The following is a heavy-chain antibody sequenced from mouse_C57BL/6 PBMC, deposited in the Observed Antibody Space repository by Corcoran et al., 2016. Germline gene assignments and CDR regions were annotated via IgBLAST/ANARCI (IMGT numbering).Heavy chain of an antibody. CDR1: GYAFSSYW. D-gene: IGHD2-4*01. CDR2: IYPGDGDT. CDR3: ARHYDYDVGYFDV. V-gene: IGHV1-80*01. Sequence: QVQLQQSGAELVKPGASVKISCKASGYAFSSYWMNWVKQGPGKGLEWIGQIYPGDGDTNYNGKFKGKATLTADKSSSTAYMQLSSLTSEDSAVYFCARHYDYDVGYFDVWGTGTTVTVSS. J-gene: IGHJ1*03.